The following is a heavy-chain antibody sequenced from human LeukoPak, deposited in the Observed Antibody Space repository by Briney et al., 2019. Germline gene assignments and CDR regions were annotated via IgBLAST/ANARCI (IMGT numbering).Heavy chain of an antibody. V-gene: IGHV4-59*01. CDR1: DDSISDYY. CDR2: ISYSGSA. D-gene: IGHD6-13*01. Sequence: PSETLSLTCTVSDDSISDYYWSWIRQPPAKGLEWIGYISYSGSANYNPSLKSRVTISLDTSKDQFSLKLTSVTTADTAVFYCARTHSSSLVWFDPWGQGTLVIVSS. J-gene: IGHJ5*02. CDR3: ARTHSSSLVWFDP.